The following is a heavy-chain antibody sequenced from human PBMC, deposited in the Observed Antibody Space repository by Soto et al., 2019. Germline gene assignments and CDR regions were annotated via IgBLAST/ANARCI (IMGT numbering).Heavy chain of an antibody. D-gene: IGHD3-22*01. Sequence: PGGSLRLSCAASGFTFSSYGMHWVRQAPGKGLEWVAVISYDGSNKYYADSVKGRFTISRDNSKNTLYLQMNSLRAEDTAVYYCAKDLHTYYYDSSGYSADDYWGQGTLVTVS. CDR3: AKDLHTYYYDSSGYSADDY. V-gene: IGHV3-30*18. CDR2: ISYDGSNK. J-gene: IGHJ4*02. CDR1: GFTFSSYG.